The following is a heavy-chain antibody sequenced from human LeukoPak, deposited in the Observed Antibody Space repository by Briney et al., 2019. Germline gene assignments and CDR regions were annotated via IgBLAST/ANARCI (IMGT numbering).Heavy chain of an antibody. CDR3: AKYYYDNSGPRWFDP. D-gene: IGHD3-22*01. V-gene: IGHV3-21*01. CDR2: ISSSSSYI. Sequence: PGGSLRLSCAASGFTFSSYSMNWVRQAPGKGLEWVSSISSSSSYIYYADSVKGRFTISRDNAKNSLYPQMNSLRAEDTAVYYCAKYYYDNSGPRWFDPWGQGTLVTVSS. J-gene: IGHJ5*02. CDR1: GFTFSSYS.